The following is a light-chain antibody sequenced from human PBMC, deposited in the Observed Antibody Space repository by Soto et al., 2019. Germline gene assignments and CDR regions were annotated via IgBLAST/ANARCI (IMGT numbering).Light chain of an antibody. V-gene: IGKV1-6*01. CDR3: LQDYSYPRT. CDR2: ATS. Sequence: AIQMTQSPSSLSASVGDRVTITCRASQDIRTELGWYQQKPGNAPKLLIYATSILQSGVPLRFSGIGSGTDFTLTISSLQPEDFATYYCLQDYSYPRTFGQGTKVDIK. J-gene: IGKJ1*01. CDR1: QDIRTE.